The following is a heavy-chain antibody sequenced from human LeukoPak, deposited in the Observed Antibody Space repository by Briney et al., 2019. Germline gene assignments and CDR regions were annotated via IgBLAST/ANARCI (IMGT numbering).Heavy chain of an antibody. D-gene: IGHD3-22*01. CDR1: GFTFSNYA. CDR3: AKLYYDSSGYSGGTSPSRNDY. V-gene: IGHV3-23*01. J-gene: IGHJ4*02. Sequence: GGSLRLSCAASGFTFSNYAISWVRQAPGKGLEWVSSISPSNISSYYADSVRGRFTISRDNSKNTLYLQMNSLRAEDTAVYYSAKLYYDSSGYSGGTSPSRNDYWGQGTLVTVSS. CDR2: ISPSNISS.